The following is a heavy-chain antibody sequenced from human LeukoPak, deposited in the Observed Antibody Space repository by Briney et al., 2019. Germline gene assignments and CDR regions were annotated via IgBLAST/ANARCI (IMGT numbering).Heavy chain of an antibody. D-gene: IGHD3-10*01. CDR2: VNRRGST. Sequence: PSETLSLTCAVYGGSFSGYYWSWIRQPPGKGLEWIGQVNRRGSTNYNPSLKSRVTVSVDTSKNQVFMNLTSVTAADTAVYYCARVYLTMVRGAIDYWGQGTLVTVSS. V-gene: IGHV4-34*01. J-gene: IGHJ4*02. CDR3: ARVYLTMVRGAIDY. CDR1: GGSFSGYY.